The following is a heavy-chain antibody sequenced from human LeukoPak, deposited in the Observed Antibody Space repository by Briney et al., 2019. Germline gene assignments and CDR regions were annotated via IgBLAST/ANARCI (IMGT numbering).Heavy chain of an antibody. V-gene: IGHV3-30-3*01. CDR1: GFTFSSYA. Sequence: GGSLRLSCAASGFTFSSYAMHWVRQAPGKGLEWVAVISYDGSNKYYADSVKGRFTISRDNSKNTLYLQMNSLRAEDTAVYYCARDFIIGWPVYYDSSGDAFDIWGQGTMVTVSS. J-gene: IGHJ3*02. CDR2: ISYDGSNK. CDR3: ARDFIIGWPVYYDSSGDAFDI. D-gene: IGHD3-22*01.